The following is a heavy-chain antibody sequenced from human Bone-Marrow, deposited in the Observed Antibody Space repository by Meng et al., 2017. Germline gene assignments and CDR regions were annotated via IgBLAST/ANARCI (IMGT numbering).Heavy chain of an antibody. D-gene: IGHD3-22*01. CDR2: IGTAGDT. CDR1: GFTFSSYD. V-gene: IGHV3-13*01. CDR3: AREDSSGYYDAFDI. Sequence: GESLKISCAASGFTFSSYDMHWVRQATGKGLEWVSAIGTAGDTYYPGSVKGRFTISRENAKNSLYLQMNSLRAGDTAVYYCAREDSSGYYDAFDIWGQGTMVTVSS. J-gene: IGHJ3*02.